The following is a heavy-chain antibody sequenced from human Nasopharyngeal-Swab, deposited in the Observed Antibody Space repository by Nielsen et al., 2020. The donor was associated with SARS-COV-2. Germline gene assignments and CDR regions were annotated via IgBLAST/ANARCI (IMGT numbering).Heavy chain of an antibody. J-gene: IGHJ4*02. CDR3: AKDYRDHAFDY. Sequence: GESLKISCAASGFSFRSYGMHWVRQAPGKGLEWVAVISLDGGQKYYADSVKGRFTVSRDNSENALYLQMNNLRAEDSAVYYCAKDYRDHAFDYWGQGTLATVSS. V-gene: IGHV3-30*18. D-gene: IGHD4-17*01. CDR2: ISLDGGQK. CDR1: GFSFRSYG.